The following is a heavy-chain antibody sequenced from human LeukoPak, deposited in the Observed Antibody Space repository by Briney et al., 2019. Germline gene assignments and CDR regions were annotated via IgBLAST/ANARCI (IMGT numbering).Heavy chain of an antibody. J-gene: IGHJ6*02. CDR2: INPNSGGT. Sequence: ASVKVSCKASGYTFTGYYMHWVRQAPGQGLEWMGWINPNSGGTNYAQKFQGWVTMTRDTSISTAYMELSRLRSDDTAVYYCAREPVSGCSGGSCYSDYYGMDVWGQGTTVTVSS. V-gene: IGHV1-2*04. CDR1: GYTFTGYY. D-gene: IGHD2-15*01. CDR3: AREPVSGCSGGSCYSDYYGMDV.